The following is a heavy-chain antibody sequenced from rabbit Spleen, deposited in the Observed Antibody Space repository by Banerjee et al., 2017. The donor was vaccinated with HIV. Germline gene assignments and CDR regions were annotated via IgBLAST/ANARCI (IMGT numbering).Heavy chain of an antibody. V-gene: IGHV1S40*01. D-gene: IGHD1-1*01. J-gene: IGHJ6*01. CDR2: IEAGSSGFT. CDR1: GIDFSSDSY. CDR3: ARDTSSSFSSYGMDL. Sequence: QSLEESGGDLVKPGGTLTLTCKASGIDFSSDSYMCWVRQAPGKGLEWIACIEAGSSGFTYFASWAKGRFTISKTSSTTVTLQMTSLTAADTATYFCARDTSSSFSSYGMDLWGQGTLVTVS.